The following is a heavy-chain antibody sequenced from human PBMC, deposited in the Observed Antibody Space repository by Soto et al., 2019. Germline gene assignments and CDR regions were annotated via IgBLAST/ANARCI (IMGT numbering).Heavy chain of an antibody. V-gene: IGHV4-59*01. CDR2: IYYSGST. J-gene: IGHJ5*02. CDR3: ARPHGGSSGWDNWFDP. CDR1: GGSISSYY. D-gene: IGHD6-25*01. Sequence: QVQLQESGPGLVKPSETLSLTCTVSGGSISSYYWSWIRQPPGKGLEWIGYIYYSGSTNYNPSLKRRVTLSVDTSKNPFSPKLSAVTAAETAVYYCARPHGGSSGWDNWFDPWGQGTLVTVSS.